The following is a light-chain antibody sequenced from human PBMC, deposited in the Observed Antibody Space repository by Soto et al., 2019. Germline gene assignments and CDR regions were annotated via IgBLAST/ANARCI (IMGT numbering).Light chain of an antibody. Sequence: DIQMTQSPSAVSASVGDRLTLTCRASQSISSWLAWYKQKPGKAPKXXSYDASSLESGVPSRVRGSGSGAEFTLTISSLKPDDFETYYCQQYNSYPWTFGQGTKVDIK. CDR2: DAS. J-gene: IGKJ1*01. CDR3: QQYNSYPWT. CDR1: QSISSW. V-gene: IGKV1-5*01.